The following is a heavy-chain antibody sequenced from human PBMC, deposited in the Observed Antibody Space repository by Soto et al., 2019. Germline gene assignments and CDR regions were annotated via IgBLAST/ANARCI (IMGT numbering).Heavy chain of an antibody. Sequence: PSETLSLTCIVSGGSINGYNWSWIRQPAGKGLEWIGRTGSINYNPSLKSRVTMSVDTSKNQFSLKLDSVTAADTAVYYCARDSHNDTGRSFDYWGPGTLATVSS. V-gene: IGHV4-4*07. CDR1: GGSINGYN. CDR2: TGSI. D-gene: IGHD1-1*01. CDR3: ARDSHNDTGRSFDY. J-gene: IGHJ4*02.